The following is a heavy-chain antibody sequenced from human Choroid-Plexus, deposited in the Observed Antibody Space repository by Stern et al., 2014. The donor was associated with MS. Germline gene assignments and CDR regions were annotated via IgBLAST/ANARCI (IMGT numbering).Heavy chain of an antibody. CDR2: VSYDGSNK. D-gene: IGHD2/OR15-2a*01. CDR1: GFTFGSCA. V-gene: IGHV3-30*18. Sequence: VQLVESGGGVVQPGRPLRLSCVASGFTFGSCAMHWVRQAPGKGLEWVAGVSYDGSNKYYADSVKGSFTISRDKSQNTLYMQMSSLRPEDTAVYYCAKDRHYLTYFFDHWGQGSLVTVSS. CDR3: AKDRHYLTYFFDH. J-gene: IGHJ5*02.